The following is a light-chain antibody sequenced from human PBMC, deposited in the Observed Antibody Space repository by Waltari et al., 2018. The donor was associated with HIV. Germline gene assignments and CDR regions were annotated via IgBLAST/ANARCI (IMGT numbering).Light chain of an antibody. CDR2: GTS. V-gene: IGKV3-20*01. CDR1: QYVSSSY. CDR3: QQYAYSPQT. Sequence: IVLTQSPGTLSLSPGERATLSCRASQYVSSSYLAWYQQKPGQAPRLLIYGTSNRATGVPDTFSGSASGTDFTLTISRLEPEDFAVYYCQQYAYSPQTFGQGTRVEMK. J-gene: IGKJ1*01.